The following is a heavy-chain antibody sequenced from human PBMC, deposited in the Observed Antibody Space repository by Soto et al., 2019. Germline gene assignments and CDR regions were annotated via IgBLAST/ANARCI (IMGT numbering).Heavy chain of an antibody. CDR3: AKDDSPSSGWYFGIDY. D-gene: IGHD6-19*01. CDR2: ISGSGGST. J-gene: IGHJ4*02. Sequence: EVQLLESGGGLVQPGGSLRLSCAASGFTFSSYAMSWVRQAPGKGLEWVSAISGSGGSTYYADSVKGRFTISRDNSKNTLYLQMNSLRAEDTAVYYCAKDDSPSSGWYFGIDYWGQGTLVTVSS. CDR1: GFTFSSYA. V-gene: IGHV3-23*01.